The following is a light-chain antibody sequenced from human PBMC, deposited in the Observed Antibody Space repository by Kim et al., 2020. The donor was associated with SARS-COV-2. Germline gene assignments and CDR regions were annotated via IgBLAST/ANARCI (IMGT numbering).Light chain of an antibody. J-gene: IGKJ5*01. CDR1: QDIRND. Sequence: AAVGDRVTITWRASQDIRNDLGWYQQNPGRAPKRLIYGASSVQSGVPSRFSGSGSGTEFTLTISSVQPEDFATYFCLQHSTYPITFGQGTRLEIK. CDR2: GAS. CDR3: LQHSTYPIT. V-gene: IGKV1-17*01.